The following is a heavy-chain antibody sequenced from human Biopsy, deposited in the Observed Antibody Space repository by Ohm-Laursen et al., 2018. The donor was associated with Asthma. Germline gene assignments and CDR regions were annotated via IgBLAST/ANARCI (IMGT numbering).Heavy chain of an antibody. J-gene: IGHJ4*02. D-gene: IGHD2-15*01. Sequence: SLRLSCTASGFAFRSCAMNWVRQAPGKGLEWVAAISYDGSITHYADSVKGRFTISRDNSKNTVYLDISSLRIEDTAVFYCGIVVAANPFQGDCWGQGTLVTVSS. CDR2: ISYDGSIT. CDR3: GIVVAANPFQGDC. CDR1: GFAFRSCA. V-gene: IGHV3-30*03.